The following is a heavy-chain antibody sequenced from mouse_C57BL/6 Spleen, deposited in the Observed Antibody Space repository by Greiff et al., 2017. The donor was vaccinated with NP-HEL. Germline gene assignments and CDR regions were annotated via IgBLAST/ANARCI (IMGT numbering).Heavy chain of an antibody. V-gene: IGHV1-61*01. J-gene: IGHJ2*01. CDR3: ARQDGNLFDY. D-gene: IGHD2-1*01. Sequence: QVQLQQPGAELVRPGSSVKLSCKASGYTFTSYWMDWVKQRPGQGLEWIGNIYPSDSETHYNQKFKDKATLTVDKSSSTAYMQLRSLTSEDSAVYYCARQDGNLFDYWGKGTTLTVSS. CDR1: GYTFTSYW. CDR2: IYPSDSET.